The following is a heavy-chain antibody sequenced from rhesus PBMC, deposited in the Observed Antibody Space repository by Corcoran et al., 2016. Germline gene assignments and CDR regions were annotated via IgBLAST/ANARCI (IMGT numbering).Heavy chain of an antibody. J-gene: IGHJ4*01. Sequence: QVTLKESGPALVKPTQTLPLTCTFSGFSISTSGMGLVWIRQPPGKALEWLALIYWDDDKYYSTSLKSRLTISKDTSKNQVVLTMTNMDPVDTATYYCARTLIAAAGLFDYWGQGVLVTVSS. CDR3: ARTLIAAAGLFDY. D-gene: IGHD6-31*01. CDR2: IYWDDDK. CDR1: GFSISTSGMG. V-gene: IGHV2-174*01.